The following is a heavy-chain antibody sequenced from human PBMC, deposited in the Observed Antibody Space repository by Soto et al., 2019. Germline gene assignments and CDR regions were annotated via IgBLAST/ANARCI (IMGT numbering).Heavy chain of an antibody. J-gene: IGHJ3*02. CDR2: IYFRGNT. V-gene: IGHV4-31*11. CDR3: VREGGSYDSGGYLIRGAFDI. CDR1: GDSISRIDYY. D-gene: IGHD3-22*01. Sequence: SETLSLTCGVSGDSISRIDYYWTWIRQHPEKGLEWIGNIYFRGNTYYSPSLESRLTISVDTSKNQFSLKLTPVTAADTAVYYCVREGGSYDSGGYLIRGAFDIWGQGTMVTVS.